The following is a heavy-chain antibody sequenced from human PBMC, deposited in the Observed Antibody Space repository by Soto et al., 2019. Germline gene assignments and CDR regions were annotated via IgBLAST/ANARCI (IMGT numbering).Heavy chain of an antibody. CDR1: GGSISSYY. D-gene: IGHD4-17*01. CDR3: AGRYGPGVDY. Sequence: QVQLQESGPGLVKPSETLSLTCTVSGGSISSYYWSWILQPPGKGLEWIGYIYYSGSTNYNPSRKSRVTTSVPASNTQSTLKLSSVTAADTAVYYCAGRYGPGVDYWGQGTLVTVSS. V-gene: IGHV4-59*08. CDR2: IYYSGST. J-gene: IGHJ4*02.